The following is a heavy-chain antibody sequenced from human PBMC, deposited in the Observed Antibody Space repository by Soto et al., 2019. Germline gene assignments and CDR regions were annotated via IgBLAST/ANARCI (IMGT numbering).Heavy chain of an antibody. D-gene: IGHD2-2*01. V-gene: IGHV3-30-3*01. CDR1: GFTFSSYA. CDR3: ARDWSDCSSTSCYGGWFDP. J-gene: IGHJ5*02. CDR2: ISYDGSNK. Sequence: GGSLRLSCAASGFTFSSYAMHWVRQAPGKGLEWVAVISYDGSNKYYADSVKGRFTISRGNSKNTLYLQMNSLRAEDTAVYYCARDWSDCSSTSCYGGWFDPWGQGTLVTVSS.